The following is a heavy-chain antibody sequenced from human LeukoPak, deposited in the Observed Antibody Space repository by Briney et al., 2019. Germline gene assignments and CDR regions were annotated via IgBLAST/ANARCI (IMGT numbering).Heavy chain of an antibody. V-gene: IGHV4-38-2*01. CDR1: GYSISSGYY. J-gene: IGHJ5*02. Sequence: PSETLSLTCAVSGYSISSGYYWGWIRQPPGKGLEWIGSIYYSGSTYYNPSLKSRVTISVDTSKNQFSLKLSSVTAADTAVYYCARRVAAAGTAFDPWGQGTLVTVSS. CDR2: IYYSGST. CDR3: ARRVAAAGTAFDP. D-gene: IGHD6-13*01.